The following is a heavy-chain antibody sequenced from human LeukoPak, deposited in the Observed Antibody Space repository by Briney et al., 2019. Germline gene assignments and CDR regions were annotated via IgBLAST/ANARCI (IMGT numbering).Heavy chain of an antibody. CDR1: GYTFTGYY. V-gene: IGHV1-2*02. Sequence: ASVKVSCKASGYTFTGYYMHWVRQAPGQGLEWMGWINPNSGGTNYAQKFQGRVTMTRDTSISTAYMELSRLRSDDTAVYYCARAKSGEQQLVFELDYRGQGTLVTVSS. CDR2: INPNSGGT. CDR3: ARAKSGEQQLVFELDY. D-gene: IGHD6-13*01. J-gene: IGHJ4*02.